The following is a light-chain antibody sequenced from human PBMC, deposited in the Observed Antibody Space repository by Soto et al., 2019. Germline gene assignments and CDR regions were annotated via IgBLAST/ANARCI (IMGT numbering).Light chain of an antibody. CDR1: QRISTW. V-gene: IGKV1-6*01. Sequence: IQMTYSPSTLSASGGDVVTITCRASQRISTWLAWYQQKPGKAPKLLIYAASSLQSGVPSRFSGSGSGTDFTLTISSLQPEDFATYYCLQDYNYPRTLGQGTKVDIK. CDR3: LQDYNYPRT. CDR2: AAS. J-gene: IGKJ1*01.